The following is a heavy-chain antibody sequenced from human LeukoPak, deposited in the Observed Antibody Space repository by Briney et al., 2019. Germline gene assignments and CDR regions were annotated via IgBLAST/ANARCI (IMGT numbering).Heavy chain of an antibody. Sequence: ASLKVSCKASGGTFSSYSISWVRQAPGQGLEWMGIINPNGGSTTCSRGFQGRETVTSDTCTSTVYMEVSSLRSEATAVYYCARGTRHTYTERRQGDSTGYYFDYWGQGTLVTVSS. J-gene: IGHJ4*02. CDR2: INPNGGST. V-gene: IGHV1-46*01. D-gene: IGHD3-22*01. CDR1: GGTFSSYS. CDR3: ARGTRHTYTERRQGDSTGYYFDY.